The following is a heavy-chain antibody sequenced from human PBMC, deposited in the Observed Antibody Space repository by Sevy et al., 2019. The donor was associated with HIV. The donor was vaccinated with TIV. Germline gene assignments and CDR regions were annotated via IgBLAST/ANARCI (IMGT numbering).Heavy chain of an antibody. CDR3: ARSGGYSDYGIDV. J-gene: IGHJ6*02. Sequence: GGSLRISCGASGFTFSSYDMHWVRQAAGKGLEWVSGIGSGGDAYYPGSVKGRFTISRENAKNSLYLQMNSLRAGDTAVYYCARSGGYSDYGIDVRGQGTTVTVSS. V-gene: IGHV3-13*01. CDR1: GFTFSSYD. CDR2: IGSGGDA. D-gene: IGHD5-12*01.